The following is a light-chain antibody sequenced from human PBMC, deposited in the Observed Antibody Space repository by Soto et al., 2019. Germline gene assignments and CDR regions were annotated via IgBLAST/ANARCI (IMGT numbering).Light chain of an antibody. J-gene: IGLJ3*02. CDR2: VNSDGSH. CDR1: SGHNSYA. CDR3: QTWSTDIRV. Sequence: QSVRTQSPSASASLGASVKLTCTLSSGHNSYAIAWHQQQPEQGPRYLMKVNSDGSHSKGDGIPDRFSGSSSGAERYLTISSLQDEDEADYYCQTWSTDIRVFGGGTKLTVL. V-gene: IGLV4-69*01.